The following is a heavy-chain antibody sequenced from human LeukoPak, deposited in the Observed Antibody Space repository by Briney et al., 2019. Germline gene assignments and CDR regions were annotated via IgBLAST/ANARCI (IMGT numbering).Heavy chain of an antibody. J-gene: IGHJ4*02. D-gene: IGHD3-16*01. CDR3: AKGRGFRVWDPWDN. Sequence: GGSLRLSCAASGFTFSSYWMHWVRQAPGKGLVWVSHINSAGSSTNYADSVKGRFTISRDNSKNTLFLEMNSLRVEDTAVYYCAKGRGFRVWDPWDNWGQGTLITVSS. CDR2: INSAGSST. V-gene: IGHV3-74*01. CDR1: GFTFSSYW.